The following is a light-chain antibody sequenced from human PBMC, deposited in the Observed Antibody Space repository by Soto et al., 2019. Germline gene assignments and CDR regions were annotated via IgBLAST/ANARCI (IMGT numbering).Light chain of an antibody. CDR2: KAS. Sequence: IQMTQSPSSVSASVGDTVTFSFRASQVISSWLAWYQQKPGRAPNLLIYKASTLQTGVPSRFSGSGSGTDFTLTITNLQPEDFATYYCHQASSFPLSFGGGTKV. CDR3: HQASSFPLS. V-gene: IGKV1-12*01. CDR1: QVISSW. J-gene: IGKJ4*01.